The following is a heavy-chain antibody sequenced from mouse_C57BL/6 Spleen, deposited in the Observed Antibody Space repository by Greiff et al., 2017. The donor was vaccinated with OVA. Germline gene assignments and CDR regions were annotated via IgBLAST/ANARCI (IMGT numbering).Heavy chain of an antibody. CDR2: IDPETGGT. CDR1: GYTFTDYE. J-gene: IGHJ2*01. D-gene: IGHD4-1*01. V-gene: IGHV1-15*01. CDR3: GPFDY. Sequence: VKLMESGAELVRPGASVTLSCKASGYTFTDYEMHWVKQTPVHGLEWIGAIDPETGGTAYNQKFKGKAILTADKSSSTAYMELRSLTSEDSAVYYAGPFDYWGQGTTLTVSS.